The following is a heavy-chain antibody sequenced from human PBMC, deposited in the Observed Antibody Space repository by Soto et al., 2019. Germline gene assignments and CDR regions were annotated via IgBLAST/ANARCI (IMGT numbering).Heavy chain of an antibody. D-gene: IGHD2-2*02. CDR1: GGTFSSYA. CDR3: ARQSCSSTSCYTLIGWFDP. Sequence: SVKVSCKASGGTFSSYAISWVRQAPGQGLEWMGGIIPIFGTANYAQKFQGRVTITADESTSTAYMELSSLRSEDTAVYYCARQSCSSTSCYTLIGWFDPWGQGTQVTVSS. V-gene: IGHV1-69*13. CDR2: IIPIFGTA. J-gene: IGHJ5*02.